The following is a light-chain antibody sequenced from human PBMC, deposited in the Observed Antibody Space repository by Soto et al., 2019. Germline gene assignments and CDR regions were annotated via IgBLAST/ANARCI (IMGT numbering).Light chain of an antibody. V-gene: IGKV1-8*01. CDR2: AAS. Sequence: IQITQSHSTLSASTGDRVTITCRASQGISSYLAWYQQKPGKAPKLLIYAASTLQSGVPSRFSGSGSGTDFTLTISCLQSEDFATYYCQQYYSYPWTFGQGTKVDIK. CDR1: QGISSY. CDR3: QQYYSYPWT. J-gene: IGKJ1*01.